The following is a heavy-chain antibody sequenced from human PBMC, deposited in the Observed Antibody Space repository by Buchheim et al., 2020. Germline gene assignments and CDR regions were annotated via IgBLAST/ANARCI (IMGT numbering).Heavy chain of an antibody. CDR3: ASSPGYSFGFDY. CDR1: GFTFSSYE. V-gene: IGHV3-48*03. J-gene: IGHJ4*02. D-gene: IGHD5-18*01. CDR2: ITSSAGVI. Sequence: EVQLVESGGGLVQPGGSLRLSCAASGFTFSSYEMNWVRQAPGQGLEWISYITSSAGVIYYADSVKGRFTISRDNAKNSLYLQMNSLRAEDTAIYYCASSPGYSFGFDYWGQGTL.